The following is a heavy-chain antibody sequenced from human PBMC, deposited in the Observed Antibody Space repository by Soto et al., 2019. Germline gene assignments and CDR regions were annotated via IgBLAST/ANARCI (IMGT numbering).Heavy chain of an antibody. CDR1: GFTFSSYA. V-gene: IGHV3-23*01. CDR3: AKRHSGWYNWFDP. Sequence: EVQLLDSGGGLVQPGGSLRLSCAASGFTFSSYAMTWVRQAPGKGLAWVSGISDDGGSTYYADSVKGRFIISRDNSKNTLYLQMNSLRAEDTALYYCAKRHSGWYNWFDPWGQGTLVTVSS. J-gene: IGHJ5*02. D-gene: IGHD6-19*01. CDR2: ISDDGGST.